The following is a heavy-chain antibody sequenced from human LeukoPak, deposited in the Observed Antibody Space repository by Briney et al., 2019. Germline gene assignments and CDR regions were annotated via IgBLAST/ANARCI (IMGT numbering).Heavy chain of an antibody. Sequence: SETLSLTCTVSGYSISSGYYWGWIRQPPGKGLEWIGSIYHSGSTYYNPSLKSRVTISVDTSKNQFSLKLRSVTAADTALYYCAVLLAGVSDGFDNAFDIWGQGTMVTVSS. CDR2: IYHSGST. CDR1: GYSISSGYY. CDR3: AVLLAGVSDGFDNAFDI. D-gene: IGHD5-24*01. V-gene: IGHV4-38-2*02. J-gene: IGHJ3*02.